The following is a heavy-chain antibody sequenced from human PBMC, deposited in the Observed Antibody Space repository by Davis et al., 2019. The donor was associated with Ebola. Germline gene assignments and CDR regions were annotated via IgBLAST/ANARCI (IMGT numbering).Heavy chain of an antibody. CDR1: GFTFSSYG. V-gene: IGHV3-33*01. CDR3: ARDRRTRQGYYGMDV. D-gene: IGHD3/OR15-3a*01. Sequence: GESLKISCAASGFTFSSYGMHWVRQAPGKGLEWVAVIWYDGSKYYADSVKGRFTISRDNSKNTLYLQMNSLRAEDTAVYYCARDRRTRQGYYGMDVWGQGTTVTVSS. J-gene: IGHJ6*02. CDR2: IWYDGSK.